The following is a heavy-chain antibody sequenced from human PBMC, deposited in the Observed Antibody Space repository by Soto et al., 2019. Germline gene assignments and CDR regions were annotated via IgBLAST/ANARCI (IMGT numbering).Heavy chain of an antibody. J-gene: IGHJ4*02. Sequence: EVQLLESGGGLVRPGGSLRLSCAASGFSFTSYSLSWVRQAPGKGLEWVSTISGSDGKTYYADSVKGRFSISRDTYKTTLYLKMNSLRVEDTAVNYCDWWSFLDYWGQGTRVTVS. CDR1: GFSFTSYS. D-gene: IGHD1-26*01. CDR2: ISGSDGKT. CDR3: DWWSFLDY. V-gene: IGHV3-23*01.